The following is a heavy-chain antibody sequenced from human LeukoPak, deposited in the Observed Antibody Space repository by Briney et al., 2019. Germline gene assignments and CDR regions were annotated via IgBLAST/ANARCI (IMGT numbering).Heavy chain of an antibody. CDR1: GFTFSSYS. D-gene: IGHD3-10*01. CDR3: ASNLGFGELSPDY. CDR2: ISSSSSYI. J-gene: IGHJ4*02. Sequence: GGSLRLSCAASGFTFSSYSINWVRQAPGKGLEWVSSISSSSSYIYYADSVKGRFTISRDNAKNSLYPQMNSLRAEDTAVYYCASNLGFGELSPDYWGQGTLVTVSS. V-gene: IGHV3-21*01.